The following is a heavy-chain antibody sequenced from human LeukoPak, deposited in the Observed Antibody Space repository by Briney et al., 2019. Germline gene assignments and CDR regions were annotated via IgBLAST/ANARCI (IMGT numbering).Heavy chain of an antibody. V-gene: IGHV3-48*01. D-gene: IGHD5-24*01. J-gene: IGHJ5*02. CDR3: VSDRTLGVRDGFILA. Sequence: GGSLRLSCAASGFTFSAYNMIWVRQAPGKGLEWLSYISCSSSSIYYADSVQGRFTISRDNAKNSLYLQMSSLRVEDTAVYYCVSDRTLGVRDGFILAWGPGTLVTVSS. CDR2: ISCSSSSI. CDR1: GFTFSAYN.